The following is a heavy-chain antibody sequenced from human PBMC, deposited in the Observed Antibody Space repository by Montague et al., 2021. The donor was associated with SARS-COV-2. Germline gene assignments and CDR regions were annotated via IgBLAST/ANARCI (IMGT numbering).Heavy chain of an antibody. CDR3: ARDQTVLEWVWYGMDV. Sequence: SETLSLTCAVSGGSISSSNWWSWVRQPPGKGLEWIGEIYHSGSANYNPSLKSRVTISVDKSKNQFSLKLSSVTAADAAVYYCARDQTVLEWVWYGMDVWGPGTPVTVSS. CDR1: GGSISSSNW. D-gene: IGHD3-3*01. CDR2: IYHSGSA. V-gene: IGHV4-4*02. J-gene: IGHJ6*02.